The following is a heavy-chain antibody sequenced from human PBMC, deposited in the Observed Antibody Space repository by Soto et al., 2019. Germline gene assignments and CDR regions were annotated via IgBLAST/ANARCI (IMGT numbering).Heavy chain of an antibody. J-gene: IGHJ5*02. V-gene: IGHV1-69*06. D-gene: IGHD6-6*01. Sequence: SVKVSCEASGGTFSSYAISWVRQAPGQGLEWMGGIIPIFGTANYAQKFQGRVTITADNSTSTAYMELSSLRSEDTAVYYCASEYSSSYNWFDPWGEGTLVTVCS. CDR1: GGTFSSYA. CDR2: IIPIFGTA. CDR3: ASEYSSSYNWFDP.